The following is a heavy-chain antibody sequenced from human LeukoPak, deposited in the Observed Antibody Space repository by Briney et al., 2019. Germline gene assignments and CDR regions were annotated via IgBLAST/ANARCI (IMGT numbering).Heavy chain of an antibody. CDR2: ISGSGGST. D-gene: IGHD3-10*01. CDR3: AKDVRFGGPTSYYFDY. Sequence: TGGSLRLSCAASGFTFSSYEMNWVRQAPGKGLEWVSAISGSGGSTYYADSVEGRFTISRDNSKNTLYLQMNSLRAEDTAVYYCAKDVRFGGPTSYYFDYWGQGTLVTVSS. CDR1: GFTFSSYE. J-gene: IGHJ4*02. V-gene: IGHV3-23*01.